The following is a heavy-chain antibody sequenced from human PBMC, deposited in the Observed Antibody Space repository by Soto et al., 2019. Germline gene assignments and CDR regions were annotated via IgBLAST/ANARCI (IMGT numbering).Heavy chain of an antibody. D-gene: IGHD5-18*01. Sequence: QVQLVESGGGLGKPGGSLTLSCTASSFTLKDYSMTWIRQAPGKGLEWISYISNRGTYTHYADSVKGRFTISRDNAKNAVKLQMSSLSAEVTALYYCAGAAGCPVASFGTWGQGNEVNVSS. J-gene: IGHJ5*02. V-gene: IGHV3-11*05. CDR3: AGAAGCPVASFGT. CDR2: ISNRGTYT. CDR1: SFTLKDYS.